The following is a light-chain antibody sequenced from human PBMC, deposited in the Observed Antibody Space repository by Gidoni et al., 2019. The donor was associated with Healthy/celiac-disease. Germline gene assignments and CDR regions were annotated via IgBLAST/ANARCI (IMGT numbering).Light chain of an antibody. Sequence: EIVLTQSPANLSWSPGEIATLSCRASQSVSSYLGWYQQTPGQAPRLHIYDASNSATGIPARFSGSGSGTYFTLTISSLEPEDFAVYYCQQRSNWPPSITFGQGTRLEIK. CDR1: QSVSSY. J-gene: IGKJ5*01. CDR2: DAS. CDR3: QQRSNWPPSIT. V-gene: IGKV3-11*01.